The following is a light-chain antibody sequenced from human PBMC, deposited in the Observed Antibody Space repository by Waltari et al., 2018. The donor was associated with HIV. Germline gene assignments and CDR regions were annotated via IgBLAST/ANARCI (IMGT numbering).Light chain of an antibody. V-gene: IGLV1-44*01. Sequence: QSVLNQSPSASGTPGQRGIISCSGSSSNIGSNTVTWYHQFPGTAPKLLIYSYGQRPSGVPERFSGSKSATSASLAISGLRPEDEADYYCATWDDSLNAWVFGGGTKLTVL. CDR1: SSNIGSNT. CDR2: SYG. CDR3: ATWDDSLNAWV. J-gene: IGLJ3*02.